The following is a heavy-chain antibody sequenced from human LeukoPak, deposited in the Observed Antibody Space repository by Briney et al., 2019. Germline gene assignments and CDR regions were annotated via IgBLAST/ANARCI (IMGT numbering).Heavy chain of an antibody. D-gene: IGHD5-18*01. Sequence: GGSLRLSCAASGFTFSSYAMSWVRQAPGKGLEWVSAISGSGGSTYYADSVKGRFTISRDNSKNTLYLQMNSLRAEDTAVYYCATRLPRGYSYGYPDDAFDIWGQGTMVTVSS. CDR1: GFTFSSYA. CDR2: ISGSGGST. J-gene: IGHJ3*02. V-gene: IGHV3-23*01. CDR3: ATRLPRGYSYGYPDDAFDI.